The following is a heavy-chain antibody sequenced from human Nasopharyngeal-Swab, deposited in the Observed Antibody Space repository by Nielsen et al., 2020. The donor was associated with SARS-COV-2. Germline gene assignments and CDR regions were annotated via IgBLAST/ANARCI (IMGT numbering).Heavy chain of an antibody. CDR2: INHSGST. D-gene: IGHD6-6*01. J-gene: IGHJ6*02. CDR3: ARAKQLVSWYYYYGMDV. CDR1: GGSFSGYY. V-gene: IGHV4-34*01. Sequence: SETLSLTCAVYGGSFSGYYWNWIRQLPGKGLEWIGEINHSGSTNYNPSLKSRVTISVDTSKNQFSLKLSSVTAADTAVYYCARAKQLVSWYYYYGMDVWGQGTTVTVSS.